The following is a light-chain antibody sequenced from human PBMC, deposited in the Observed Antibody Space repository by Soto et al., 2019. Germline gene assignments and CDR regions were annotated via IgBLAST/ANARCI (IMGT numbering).Light chain of an antibody. J-gene: IGKJ1*01. CDR3: QHRSDWPPT. V-gene: IGKV3-11*01. Sequence: EIVLPQSPATLSLSPGERATLSCRASQTVGSSLAWFRQTPGQAPRLLIYDTSIRATGIPARFSGSGSGTDFTLTISSLEAEDCAVYYCQHRSDWPPTFGQGTKVEIK. CDR2: DTS. CDR1: QTVGSS.